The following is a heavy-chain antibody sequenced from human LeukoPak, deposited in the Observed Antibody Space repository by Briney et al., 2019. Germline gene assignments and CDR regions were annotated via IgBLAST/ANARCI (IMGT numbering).Heavy chain of an antibody. CDR3: ARDLGRPVYYYDSSDPAGYFDY. CDR2: IYYSGST. D-gene: IGHD3-22*01. Sequence: SETLSLTCTVSGGSISSSSYYWGWIRQPPGKGLEWIGSIYYSGSTYYNPSLKSRVTISVDTSKNQFSLKLSSVTAADTAVYYCARDLGRPVYYYDSSDPAGYFDYWGQGTLVTVSS. V-gene: IGHV4-39*02. J-gene: IGHJ4*02. CDR1: GGSISSSSYY.